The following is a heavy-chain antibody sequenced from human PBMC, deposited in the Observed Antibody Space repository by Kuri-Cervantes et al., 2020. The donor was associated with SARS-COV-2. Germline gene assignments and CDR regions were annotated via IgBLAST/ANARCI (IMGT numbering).Heavy chain of an antibody. CDR2: IYYSGST. CDR1: GGSISSGSYY. Sequence: GSLRLSCTVSGGSISSGSYYWSWIRQPPGKGLEWIGYIYYSGSTNYNPSHKSRVTISVDTSKNQFSLKLSSVTAADTAVYYCARDGAGVAVAGTSNWFDPWGQGTLVTVSS. D-gene: IGHD6-19*01. J-gene: IGHJ5*02. CDR3: ARDGAGVAVAGTSNWFDP. V-gene: IGHV4-61*01.